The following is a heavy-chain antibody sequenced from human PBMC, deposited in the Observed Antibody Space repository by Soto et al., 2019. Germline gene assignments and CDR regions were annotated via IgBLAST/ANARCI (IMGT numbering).Heavy chain of an antibody. Sequence: GGSLRLSCAASGFIVSSNYMSWVRQAPGKGLEWVSVIYSGGSTYYADSVKGRFTFSRDNSKNTLYLQMNSLRAEDTAAYYCARDLATMVRGVDHWGQGTLVTVSS. CDR1: GFIVSSNY. V-gene: IGHV3-66*01. CDR2: IYSGGST. D-gene: IGHD3-10*01. CDR3: ARDLATMVRGVDH. J-gene: IGHJ1*01.